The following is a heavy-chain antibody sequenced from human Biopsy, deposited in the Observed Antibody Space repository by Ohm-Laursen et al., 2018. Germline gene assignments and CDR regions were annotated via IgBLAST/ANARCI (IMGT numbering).Heavy chain of an antibody. Sequence: SDTLSLTCAVSGGSISSYYWSWIRQPPGKGLEWIGYIYYSGSTNYNPSLKSRVTISVDTSKNQFSLKLNSVTAADTAVYYCARDYDTSGYYYVSWGQGTLVTVSS. D-gene: IGHD3-22*01. CDR2: IYYSGST. CDR1: GGSISSYY. V-gene: IGHV4-59*08. CDR3: ARDYDTSGYYYVS. J-gene: IGHJ5*02.